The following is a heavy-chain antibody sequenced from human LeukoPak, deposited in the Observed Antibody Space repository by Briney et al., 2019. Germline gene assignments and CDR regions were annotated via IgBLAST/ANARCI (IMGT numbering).Heavy chain of an antibody. CDR1: GYTFTSYG. CDR2: IIPIFGTA. V-gene: IGHV1-69*13. J-gene: IGHJ3*02. CDR3: ARDWAPNWGSLRVFDI. Sequence: GASVKVSCKASGYTFTSYGISWVRQAPGQGPEWMGGIIPIFGTANYAQKFQGRVTITADESTSTAYMELSSLRSEDTAVYYCARDWAPNWGSLRVFDIWGQGTMVTVSS. D-gene: IGHD7-27*01.